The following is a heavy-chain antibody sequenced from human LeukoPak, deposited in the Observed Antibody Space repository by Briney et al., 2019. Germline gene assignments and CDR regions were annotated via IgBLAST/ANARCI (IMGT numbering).Heavy chain of an antibody. D-gene: IGHD3-22*01. CDR3: ARDISDSSGPNWFDP. CDR1: GYTFTSYG. Sequence: ASVKVSCKASGYTFTSYGISWGRPAPGQGLEWMGWISAHNGNTNYAQKLQGRVTTTTDTSTSQAYMELRSLTSDDTAVYYCARDISDSSGPNWFDPWGQGTLVTVSS. V-gene: IGHV1-18*01. J-gene: IGHJ5*02. CDR2: ISAHNGNT.